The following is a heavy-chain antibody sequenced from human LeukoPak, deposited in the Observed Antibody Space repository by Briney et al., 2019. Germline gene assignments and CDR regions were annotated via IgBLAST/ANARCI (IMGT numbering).Heavy chain of an antibody. V-gene: IGHV3-23*01. CDR2: ISGSGGST. CDR3: AKDRLLNCRGDCYIFDY. J-gene: IGHJ4*02. CDR1: GFTFSSYA. Sequence: GGSLRLSCAASGFTFSSYAMSWVRQPPGKGLEWVSAISGSGGSTYYADSVKGRFTISRDNSKNTLYLQMNSLRTEDTAVYYCAKDRLLNCRGDCYIFDYWGQGTVVTVSS. D-gene: IGHD2-21*02.